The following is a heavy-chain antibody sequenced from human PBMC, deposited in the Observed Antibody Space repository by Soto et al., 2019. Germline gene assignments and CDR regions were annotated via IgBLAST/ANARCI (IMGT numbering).Heavy chain of an antibody. CDR3: ARVGERTGAFKIDP. Sequence: SETLSLTCAVYGGSFSGYYWSWIRQPPGKGLEWIGEINHSGSTNYNPSLKSRVTISVDTSKNQFSLKLSSVTAADTAVYYCARVGERTGAFKIDPWGQGTLVTVSS. D-gene: IGHD7-27*01. J-gene: IGHJ5*02. V-gene: IGHV4-34*01. CDR1: GGSFSGYY. CDR2: INHSGST.